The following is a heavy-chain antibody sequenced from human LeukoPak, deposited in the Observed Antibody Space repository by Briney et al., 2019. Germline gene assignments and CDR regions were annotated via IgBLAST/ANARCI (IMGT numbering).Heavy chain of an antibody. CDR1: LYTFTSYY. CDR2: INPSGGST. CDR3: AREIGREVVAATPGSSYFDY. Sequence: GASVKVSCKASLYTFTSYYMHWARQAPGQGVEWMGIINPSGGSTRYAQKVQGRVTMTRDTSTSTVYMELSGLRSEHTAVYDCAREIGREVVAATPGSSYFDYWGQGTLVTVSS. D-gene: IGHD2-15*01. V-gene: IGHV1-46*01. J-gene: IGHJ4*02.